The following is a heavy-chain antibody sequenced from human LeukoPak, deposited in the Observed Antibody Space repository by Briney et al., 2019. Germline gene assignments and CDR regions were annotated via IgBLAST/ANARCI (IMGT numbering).Heavy chain of an antibody. Sequence: GGSLRLSCAASGITFSNYWMNWVRQAPGKGLEWVANIKDDGSDKYYVDSVKGRFSISKDNAKNSLYLQMNSLRVEDTAVYYCVPLNWNPPGDFDRWGQGTLVTVSS. CDR3: VPLNWNPPGDFDR. D-gene: IGHD1-20*01. J-gene: IGHJ4*02. V-gene: IGHV3-7*01. CDR1: GITFSNYW. CDR2: IKDDGSDK.